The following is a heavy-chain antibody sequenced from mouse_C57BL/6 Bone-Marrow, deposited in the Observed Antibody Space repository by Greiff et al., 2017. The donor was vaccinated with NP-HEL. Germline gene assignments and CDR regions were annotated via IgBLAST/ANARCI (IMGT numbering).Heavy chain of an antibody. J-gene: IGHJ2*01. CDR1: GYTFTSYW. Sequence: QVQLQQPGAELVKPGASVKLSCKASGYTFTSYWMHWVKQRPGQGLEWIGMIHPNSGSTNYNEKFKSKATLTVDKSSSTAYMQLSSLTSEDSAVYYCARHIVTTYYFDYWGQGTTLTVSS. V-gene: IGHV1-64*01. CDR2: IHPNSGST. CDR3: ARHIVTTYYFDY. D-gene: IGHD2-5*01.